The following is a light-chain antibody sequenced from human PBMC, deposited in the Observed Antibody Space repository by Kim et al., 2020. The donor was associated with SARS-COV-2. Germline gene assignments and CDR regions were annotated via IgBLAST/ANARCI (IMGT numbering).Light chain of an antibody. CDR2: DDS. V-gene: IGLV1-44*01. J-gene: IGLJ3*02. CDR3: ATWDNGLKGWV. CDR1: PSNIGTNG. Sequence: GQRVTVSCSGGPSNIGTNGVNWYQQVPGTAPKLLIFDDSRRPSGVPDRVSASKSGTSAALAIGGLQSEDEAHYYCATWDNGLKGWVFGGGTLLTVL.